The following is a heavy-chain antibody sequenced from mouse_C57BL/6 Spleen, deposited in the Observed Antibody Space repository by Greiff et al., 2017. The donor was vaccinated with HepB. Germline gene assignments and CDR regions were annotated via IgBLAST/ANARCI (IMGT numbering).Heavy chain of an antibody. D-gene: IGHD2-3*01. CDR1: GFTFSSYA. V-gene: IGHV5-4*01. Sequence: EVQLVESGGGLVKPGGSLKLSCAASGFTFSSYAMSWVRQTPEKRLEWVASISNGGSYTYYPDNVKGRFTISRDNAKNNLYLQMSHLKSEDTAMYYCARADGYYFDCWGHGTTLSVSS. J-gene: IGHJ2*01. CDR2: ISNGGSYT. CDR3: ARADGYYFDC.